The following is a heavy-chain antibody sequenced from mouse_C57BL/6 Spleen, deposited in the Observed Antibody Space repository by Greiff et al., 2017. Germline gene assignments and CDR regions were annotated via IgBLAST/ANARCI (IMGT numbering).Heavy chain of an antibody. V-gene: IGHV1-82*01. CDR2: IYPGDGDT. CDR1: GYAFSSSW. Sequence: QVQLQQSGPELVKPGASVKISCKASGYAFSSSWMNWVKQRPGKGLEWIGRIYPGDGDTNYNGKFKGKATLTADKSSSKAYMQLSSLTSEDSAVYFCARWDYYGSHLDYWGQGTTLTVSS. D-gene: IGHD1-1*01. J-gene: IGHJ2*01. CDR3: ARWDYYGSHLDY.